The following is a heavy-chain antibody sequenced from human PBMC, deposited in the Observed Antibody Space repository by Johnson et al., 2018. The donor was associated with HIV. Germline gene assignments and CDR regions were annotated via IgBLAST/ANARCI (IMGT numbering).Heavy chain of an antibody. CDR2: IYSGGST. J-gene: IGHJ3*02. CDR1: GFTVSSNY. CDR3: SRDSRWKVFGVVTPGAFDI. V-gene: IGHV3-66*01. Sequence: VQLVESGGGVVQPGGSLRLSCAASGFTVSSNYMSWVRQAPGKGLEWVSVIYSGGSTYYADSVKGRFTISRDNSKNTLYLQMNSLRAGDTAVDYCSRDSRWKVFGVVTPGAFDIWGQGTMVTVSS. D-gene: IGHD3-3*01.